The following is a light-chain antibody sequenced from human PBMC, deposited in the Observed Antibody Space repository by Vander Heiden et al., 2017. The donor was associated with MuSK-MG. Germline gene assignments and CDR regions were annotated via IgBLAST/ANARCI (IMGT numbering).Light chain of an antibody. CDR1: SSNIGSNF. V-gene: IGLV1-47*02. CDR3: AAWNDSRDGLV. CDR2: STT. Sequence: QSVLPQPPPASGTPGQRITISCSGGSSNIGSNFVFWYQQLPGTAPKLRIHSTTKRPSGVPDRFFGSRSGTSASLTISGLQAEDEGDYSCAAWNDSRDGLVFGGGTKLTVL. J-gene: IGLJ3*02.